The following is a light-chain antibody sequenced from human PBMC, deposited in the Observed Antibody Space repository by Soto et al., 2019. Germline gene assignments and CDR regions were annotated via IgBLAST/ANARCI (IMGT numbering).Light chain of an antibody. J-gene: IGKJ1*01. CDR3: QQGYTTPGT. CDR2: GAS. V-gene: IGKV3-15*01. Sequence: EIVLTQSPGTLSLSPVERATLSCRASQSVSRNLAWYQQKPGQAPRLLIYGASTRATGIPARFSGSGSGTEFTLTISSLQPEDFATYYCQQGYTTPGTFGQGTKVDIK. CDR1: QSVSRN.